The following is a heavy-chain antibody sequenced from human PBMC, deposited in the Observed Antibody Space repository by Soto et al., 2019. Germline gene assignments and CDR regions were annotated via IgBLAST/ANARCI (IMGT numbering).Heavy chain of an antibody. V-gene: IGHV4-61*01. CDR2: ISHSGRT. Sequence: PSETLSLTCTVSVASLRSGTYYLSWIRQPPGKGLEWIGYISHSGRTNYDPPLKSRLTMSVPTSQNQFSLQLNSVTASDTAVYYCSYGSSFEYWGQGTLVTVSS. CDR1: VASLRSGTYY. D-gene: IGHD3-10*01. CDR3: SYGSSFEY. J-gene: IGHJ4*02.